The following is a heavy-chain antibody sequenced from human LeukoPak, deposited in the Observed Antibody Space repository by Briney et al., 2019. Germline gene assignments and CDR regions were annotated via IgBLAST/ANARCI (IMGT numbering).Heavy chain of an antibody. J-gene: IGHJ6*03. CDR3: AREKGYMVRGVVVSNYYYYMDV. Sequence: ASVKVSRKACGGTLSSYAISWVGQAPGQGLEWMGGIIPIFGTANYAQKFQGRVTITTDESTSTAYMELSSLRSEDMAVYYCAREKGYMVRGVVVSNYYYYMDVWGKGTTVTVSS. D-gene: IGHD3-10*01. V-gene: IGHV1-69*05. CDR2: IIPIFGTA. CDR1: GGTLSSYA.